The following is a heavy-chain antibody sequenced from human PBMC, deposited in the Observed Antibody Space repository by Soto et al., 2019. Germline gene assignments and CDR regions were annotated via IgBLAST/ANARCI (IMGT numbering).Heavy chain of an antibody. Sequence: QVQLQQLGAGLLKPSETLSLTCAVYGGSFSGYYWSWIRQPPGKGLEWIGEINHSGSTNYNPSLKSRVTISVDTSKNQFSLKLSSVTAADTAVYYCARGSPLAAADYWGQGTLVTVSS. J-gene: IGHJ4*02. CDR1: GGSFSGYY. D-gene: IGHD6-13*01. V-gene: IGHV4-34*01. CDR2: INHSGST. CDR3: ARGSPLAAADY.